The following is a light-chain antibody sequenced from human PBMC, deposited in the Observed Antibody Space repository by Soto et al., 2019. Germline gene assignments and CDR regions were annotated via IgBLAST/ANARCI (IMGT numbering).Light chain of an antibody. CDR1: QSVSSN. CDR2: GAS. Sequence: IVLMQSPGALSVSQVELATLSFRASQSVSSNLAWYQQKPGQAPRLLIYGASTRATGIPDRFSGSGSGTDFTLTISRLEPEDFAVYYCQQSGSSPRAVGQGTKVDIK. J-gene: IGKJ1*01. CDR3: QQSGSSPRA. V-gene: IGKV3-20*01.